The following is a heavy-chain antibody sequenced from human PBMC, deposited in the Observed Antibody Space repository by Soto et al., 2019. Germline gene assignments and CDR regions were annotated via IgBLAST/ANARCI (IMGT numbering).Heavy chain of an antibody. D-gene: IGHD3-22*01. CDR3: ARNGLYDCSNYPDAFDI. CDR2: IKQDGSEK. Sequence: EVQLVESGGGLVQPGGSLRLSCAASGFTSSNYWMSWVRQAPGKGLEWVANIKQDGSEKYYMDSVRGRFTISRDNAKNSLYLQMNSLRAEDTAVYYCARNGLYDCSNYPDAFDIWGQGTMVTVSP. J-gene: IGHJ3*02. CDR1: GFTSSNYW. V-gene: IGHV3-7*03.